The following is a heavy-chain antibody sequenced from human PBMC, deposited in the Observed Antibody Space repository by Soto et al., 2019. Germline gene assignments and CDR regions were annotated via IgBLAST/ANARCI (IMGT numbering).Heavy chain of an antibody. CDR2: TYHSGNP. Sequence: QLQLQESGSRLVKSSETLSLTCAVSGDTISTGGYSWAWIRQPPGKPLAWIGHTYHSGNPYYNPSLTRRVSITVDRSEYQSSLKLSSVTAADTAVYYCARATFGVYVAYFGPWGQGTLVTVSS. CDR1: GDTISTGGYS. V-gene: IGHV4-30-2*01. J-gene: IGHJ5*02. CDR3: ARATFGVYVAYFGP. D-gene: IGHD3-10*01.